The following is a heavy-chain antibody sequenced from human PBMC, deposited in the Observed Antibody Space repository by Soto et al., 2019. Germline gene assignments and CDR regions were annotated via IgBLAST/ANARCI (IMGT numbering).Heavy chain of an antibody. CDR3: ARMNQLAPKRNAFDI. D-gene: IGHD1-1*01. CDR1: GGSIISYF. J-gene: IGHJ3*02. V-gene: IGHV4-59*01. Sequence: SEALALNCTVSGGSIISYFLTWIRQSPGKGLQWIGYVHYSGNTNYNPSLKSRVTMSVDTSRNQFSLRLTSVTAADTAVYYCARMNQLAPKRNAFDIWGQGTMVTV. CDR2: VHYSGNT.